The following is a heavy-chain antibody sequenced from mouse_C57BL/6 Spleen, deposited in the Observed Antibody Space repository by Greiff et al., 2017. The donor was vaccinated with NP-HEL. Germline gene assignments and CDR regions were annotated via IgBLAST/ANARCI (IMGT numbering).Heavy chain of an antibody. Sequence: VQLKQSGAELVRPGASVKLSCTASGFNIKDDYMHWVKQRPEQGLEWIGWIDPENGDTEYASKFQGKATITADTSSNTAYLQLSSLTSEDTAVYYCTTITTVVEGTWFAYWGQGTLVTVSA. CDR2: IDPENGDT. CDR1: GFNIKDDY. V-gene: IGHV14-4*01. D-gene: IGHD1-1*01. CDR3: TTITTVVEGTWFAY. J-gene: IGHJ3*01.